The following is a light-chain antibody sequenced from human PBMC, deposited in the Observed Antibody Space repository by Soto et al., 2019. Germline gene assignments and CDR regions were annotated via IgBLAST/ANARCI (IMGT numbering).Light chain of an antibody. Sequence: QSALTQPPSASGSPGQSVTISCTGTSSDVGGYNYVSWYQQHPGKAPKLMISEVSKRPSVVPDRFSGSKSGNTASLTVSGLQAEEEADYYCSSFAGNNNLVFGGGTKVTVL. CDR2: EVS. CDR3: SSFAGNNNLV. J-gene: IGLJ2*01. CDR1: SSDVGGYNY. V-gene: IGLV2-8*01.